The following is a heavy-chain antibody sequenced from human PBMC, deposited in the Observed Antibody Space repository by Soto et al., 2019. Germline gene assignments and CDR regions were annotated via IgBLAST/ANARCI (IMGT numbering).Heavy chain of an antibody. J-gene: IGHJ4*02. Sequence: QVQLVQSGAEVKNPGASVKVSCKASGYTFTSYGISWVRQAPGQGLEWMGWISAYNGNTKYVQKFQGRVTMTTDTSTSTAYMELRSLRSDDTALYYCARDSAAGLNDYWGQGTLVTVSS. CDR3: ARDSAAGLNDY. D-gene: IGHD6-13*01. CDR1: GYTFTSYG. CDR2: ISAYNGNT. V-gene: IGHV1-18*01.